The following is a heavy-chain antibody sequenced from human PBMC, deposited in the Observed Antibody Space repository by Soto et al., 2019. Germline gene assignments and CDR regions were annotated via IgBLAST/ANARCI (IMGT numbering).Heavy chain of an antibody. CDR1: GFTFSSYE. Sequence: GGSLRLSCAASGFTFSSYEMNWVRQAPGKGLEWVSYISSSGSTIYYADSVKGRFTISRDNAKNSLYLQMNSLRAEDTAVYYCARDHRDWNDWGLRVYYGMDDWGQRTTVTVSS. D-gene: IGHD1-1*01. J-gene: IGHJ6*02. CDR2: ISSSGSTI. CDR3: ARDHRDWNDWGLRVYYGMDD. V-gene: IGHV3-48*03.